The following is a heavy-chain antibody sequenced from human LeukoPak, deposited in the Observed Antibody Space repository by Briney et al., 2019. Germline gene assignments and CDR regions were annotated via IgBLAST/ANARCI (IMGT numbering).Heavy chain of an antibody. CDR3: AKNAWGAAGTANFDY. CDR2: IRYDGSNK. Sequence: PGGSLRLSCAAPGFTFSSYGMHWVRQAPGKGLEWVAFIRYDGSNKYYADSVKGRFTISRDNSKNTLYLQMNSLRAEDTAVYYCAKNAWGAAGTANFDYWGQGTLVTVSS. D-gene: IGHD6-13*01. J-gene: IGHJ4*02. CDR1: GFTFSSYG. V-gene: IGHV3-30*02.